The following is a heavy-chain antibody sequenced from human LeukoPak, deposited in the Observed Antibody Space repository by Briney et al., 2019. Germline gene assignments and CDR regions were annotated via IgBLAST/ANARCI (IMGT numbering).Heavy chain of an antibody. D-gene: IGHD2-21*02. V-gene: IGHV4-59*12. CDR3: ARDCGGDSYLGAFDI. CDR1: GGSISSNS. CDR2: IYYSGTT. Sequence: PSETLSLTCTVSGGSISSNSWNWIRQAPGKGLEWIGSIYYSGTTSYNPSLMSRVTISVDTSKNKFSLKLTSATAADTAVYYCARDCGGDSYLGAFDIWGQGTVVTVSS. J-gene: IGHJ3*02.